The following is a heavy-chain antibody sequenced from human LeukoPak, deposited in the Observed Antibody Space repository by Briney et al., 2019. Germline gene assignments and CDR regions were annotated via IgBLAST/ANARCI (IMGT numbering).Heavy chain of an antibody. V-gene: IGHV4-39*07. CDR1: GGSISSSSYY. CDR3: ATGYSSSCLSAFDI. J-gene: IGHJ3*02. CDR2: IYYSGST. D-gene: IGHD6-13*01. Sequence: PSETLSLTCTVSGGSISSSSYYWGWIRQPPGKGLEWIGSIYYSGSTYYNPSLKSRVTISVDTSKNQFSLKLSSVTAADTAVYYCATGYSSSCLSAFDIWGQGTMVTVSS.